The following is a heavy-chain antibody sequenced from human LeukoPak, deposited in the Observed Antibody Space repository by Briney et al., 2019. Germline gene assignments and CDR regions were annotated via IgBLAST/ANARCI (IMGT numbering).Heavy chain of an antibody. Sequence: ASVKVSCKASGYTFTSYYMHWVRQAPGQGLEWMGIINPSGGSTSYAQKFQGRVTMTRDTSTSTVYMELSSLRSEDTAVYYCARDPLVGATRGPTSFYFDYWGQGTLVTVSS. V-gene: IGHV1-46*01. CDR2: INPSGGST. CDR1: GYTFTSYY. J-gene: IGHJ4*02. D-gene: IGHD1-26*01. CDR3: ARDPLVGATRGPTSFYFDY.